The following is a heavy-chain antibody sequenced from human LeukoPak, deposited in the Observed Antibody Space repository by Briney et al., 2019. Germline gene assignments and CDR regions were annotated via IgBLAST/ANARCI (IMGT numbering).Heavy chain of an antibody. J-gene: IGHJ4*02. CDR1: GYKFTNYW. CDR3: ARGARSRSGSYYTGSYYFDY. Sequence: GESLKISCKGSGYKFTNYWIGWVRQMPGKGLEWMGIIYPGDSDTRYSPSFQGQVTISADKSISTAYLQWSSLKASDTAMYYCARGARSRSGSYYTGSYYFDYWGQGTLVTVSS. V-gene: IGHV5-51*01. CDR2: IYPGDSDT. D-gene: IGHD3-10*01.